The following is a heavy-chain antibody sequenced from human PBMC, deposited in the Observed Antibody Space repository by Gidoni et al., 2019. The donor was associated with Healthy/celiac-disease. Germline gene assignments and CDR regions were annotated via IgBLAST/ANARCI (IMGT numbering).Heavy chain of an antibody. Sequence: EVQLVESGGGLVQPGGSLRLSCAASGFTVSRHYMSWVRQALGQGLEWVSVIYSGGSTYYADSVKGRFTIPRDNSKNTLYLQMNSLRAEDTAVYYCARDRIYYGSGSPKSLVYYYYGMDVWGQGPTVTVSS. CDR3: ARDRIYYGSGSPKSLVYYYYGMDV. J-gene: IGHJ6*02. D-gene: IGHD3-10*01. CDR2: IYSGGST. V-gene: IGHV3-66*01. CDR1: GFTVSRHY.